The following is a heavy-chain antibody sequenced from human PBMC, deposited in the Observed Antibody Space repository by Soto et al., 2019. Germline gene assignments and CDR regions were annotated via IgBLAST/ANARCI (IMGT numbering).Heavy chain of an antibody. CDR1: CYTFTSYG. CDR3: ARDGDSSGYSVLNWFDP. V-gene: IGHV1-18*04. CDR2: ISAYNGNT. Sequence: SVKVSCKASCYTFTSYGISLLRQAPGQWLEWMGWISAYNGNTNYAQKLQGRVTMTTDTSTSTAYMELRSLRSDDTAVYYCARDGDSSGYSVLNWFDPWGQGTLVTVSS. J-gene: IGHJ5*02. D-gene: IGHD3-22*01.